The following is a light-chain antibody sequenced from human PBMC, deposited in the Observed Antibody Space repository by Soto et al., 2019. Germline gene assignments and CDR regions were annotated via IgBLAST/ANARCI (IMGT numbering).Light chain of an antibody. CDR2: DVS. CDR3: SSYRSSSTGV. V-gene: IGLV2-14*01. CDR1: RSDVGGYNF. J-gene: IGLJ1*01. Sequence: QSALTQPASVSGSPGQSITISCTGTRSDVGGYNFVSWYQQHPGKAPKLMIYDVSHRPSGVSNRFSGSKSGNTASLTISGLQAEDEAEYYCSSYRSSSTGVFGTGTKLTVL.